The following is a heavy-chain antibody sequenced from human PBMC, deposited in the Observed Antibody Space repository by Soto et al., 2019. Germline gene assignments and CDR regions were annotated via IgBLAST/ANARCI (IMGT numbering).Heavy chain of an antibody. V-gene: IGHV1-18*01. CDR2: IGAYSGYT. CDR3: ARAHNSGTYSFY. D-gene: IGHD3-10*01. J-gene: IGHJ4*02. CDR1: GYIFTTSG. Sequence: QIQPQQSGAEVKKPGASVKVSCKASGYIFTTSGITWVRQAPGQGLEWMGWIGAYSGYTVYAQKVEGRVSMTTDTSTSTAYMELRSLRSDDTAVYYCARAHNSGTYSFYWGQGTLVTVSS.